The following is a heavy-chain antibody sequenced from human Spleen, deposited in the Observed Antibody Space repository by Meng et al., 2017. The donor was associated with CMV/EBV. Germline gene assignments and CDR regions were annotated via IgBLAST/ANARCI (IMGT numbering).Heavy chain of an antibody. J-gene: IGHJ5*02. V-gene: IGHV4-34*01. CDR2: INHSGST. CDR3: ARGIVVVPAAPGWFDP. Sequence: YGGAFSGCYRSWIRQPPGKGLGWIGEINHSGSTNYNPSLKSRVTISVDTSKNQFSLKLSSVTAADTAVYYCARGIVVVPAAPGWFDPWGQGTLVTVSS. D-gene: IGHD2-2*01. CDR1: GGAFSGCY.